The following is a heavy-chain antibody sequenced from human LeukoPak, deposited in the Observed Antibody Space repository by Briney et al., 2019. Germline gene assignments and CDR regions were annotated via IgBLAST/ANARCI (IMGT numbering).Heavy chain of an antibody. CDR2: INPNSGGT. D-gene: IGHD5-12*01. CDR1: GYTFTGYY. J-gene: IGHJ5*02. Sequence: ASVKVSCKASGYTFTGYYMHWVRQAPGQGLEWMGWINPNSGGTNYAQKFQGRVTMTRDTSISTAYMELSRLRSDDTAVYYCARDSSGYDYWFDPWGQGTLVTVSS. V-gene: IGHV1-2*02. CDR3: ARDSSGYDYWFDP.